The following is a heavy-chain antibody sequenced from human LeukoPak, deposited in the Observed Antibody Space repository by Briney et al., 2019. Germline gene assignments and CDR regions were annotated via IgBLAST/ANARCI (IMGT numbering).Heavy chain of an antibody. D-gene: IGHD2-15*01. CDR3: ARLSRSSGGYPYVFDI. Sequence: SQTLSLTCTVSGDSISNGDYYWSWIRQHPEKGLECIGHIYYSGATYYNPSLKSRLTISVDTPKSQFSLKLSSMTAADAAMYYCARLSRSSGGYPYVFDIWGQGIMVTVSS. CDR1: GDSISNGDYY. V-gene: IGHV4-30-4*08. CDR2: IYYSGAT. J-gene: IGHJ3*02.